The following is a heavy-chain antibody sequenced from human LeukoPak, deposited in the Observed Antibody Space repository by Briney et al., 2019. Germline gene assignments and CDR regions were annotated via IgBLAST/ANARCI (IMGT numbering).Heavy chain of an antibody. V-gene: IGHV3-74*01. Sequence: PGGSLRLSCAASGFTFSSYWMHWVRQAPGKGLVWVSRINSDGSSTSYADSVKGRFTISRDNAKNTLYLQMNSLRAEDTAVYYCAKDAHIGSRFGVASTKDYWGQGTLVTVSS. D-gene: IGHD3-3*01. CDR3: AKDAHIGSRFGVASTKDY. CDR1: GFTFSSYW. CDR2: INSDGSST. J-gene: IGHJ4*02.